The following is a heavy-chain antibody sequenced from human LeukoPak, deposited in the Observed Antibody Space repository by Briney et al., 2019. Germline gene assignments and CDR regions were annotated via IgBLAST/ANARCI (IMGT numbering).Heavy chain of an antibody. V-gene: IGHV4-34*08. J-gene: IGHJ6*02. CDR1: GFSFNNYV. D-gene: IGHD2-2*01. CDR3: ACPSAAATYYYGMDV. CDR2: INHSGST. Sequence: GSLRLSCAASGFSFNNYVMSWIRQPPGKGLEWIGEINHSGSTNYNPSLKSRVTISVDTSKNQFSLKLSSVTAADTAVYYCACPSAAATYYYGMDVWGQGTTVTVSS.